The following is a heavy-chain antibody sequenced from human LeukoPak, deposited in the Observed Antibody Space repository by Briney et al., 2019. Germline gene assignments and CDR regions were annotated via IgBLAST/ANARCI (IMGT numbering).Heavy chain of an antibody. CDR3: ARVNSWTEEPDTGLDY. J-gene: IGHJ4*02. CDR2: IYYSGYT. CDR1: GGSISSYY. V-gene: IGHV4-59*12. D-gene: IGHD1-14*01. Sequence: PSETLSLTCTVSGGSISSYYWSWIRQPPGKGLKWIGNIYYSGYTTYSPSLRSRVTISVDTSKNQFSLQLNSVTPEDTAVYYCARVNSWTEEPDTGLDYWGQGTLVTVSS.